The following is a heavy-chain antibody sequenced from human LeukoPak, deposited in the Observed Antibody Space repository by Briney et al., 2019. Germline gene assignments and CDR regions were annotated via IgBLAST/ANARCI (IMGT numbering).Heavy chain of an antibody. V-gene: IGHV4-30-4*02. CDR1: GGSISSGDYY. Sequence: PSETLSLTCTVSGGSISSGDYYWSWIRQPPGKGLEWIGYTYNSGSTYRNSSLKSRVSISVDTSKNRFSLKVSSVTAADTALYYCARSAIFGVVDVWGKGTTVTVSS. J-gene: IGHJ6*04. D-gene: IGHD3-3*01. CDR3: ARSAIFGVVDV. CDR2: TYNSGST.